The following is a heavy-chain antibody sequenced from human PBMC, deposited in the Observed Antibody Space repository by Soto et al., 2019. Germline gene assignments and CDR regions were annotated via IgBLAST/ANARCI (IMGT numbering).Heavy chain of an antibody. Sequence: SETLSLTCGVSGGSLSGATYTWNWIRQPPGKGLEWIGYIFPSGTTYYNPSLKSRVTISIDVSKNQFSLSLRSLTAADTAVYYCARSREFDYWSQGTLVTVSS. CDR3: ARSREFDY. CDR1: GGSLSGATYT. CDR2: IFPSGTT. V-gene: IGHV4-30-2*01. J-gene: IGHJ4*02.